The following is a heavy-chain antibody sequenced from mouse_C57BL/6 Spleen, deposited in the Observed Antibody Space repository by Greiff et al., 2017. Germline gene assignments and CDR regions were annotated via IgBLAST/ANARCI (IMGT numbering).Heavy chain of an antibody. Sequence: EVKLMESGGGLVKPGGSLKLSCAASGFTFSDYGMHWVRQAPEKGLEWVAYISSGSSTIYYADTVKGRFTISRDNAKNTLFLQMTSLRSEDTAMYYCASITTVVATRYFDVWGTGTTVTVSS. V-gene: IGHV5-17*01. D-gene: IGHD1-1*01. CDR2: ISSGSSTI. J-gene: IGHJ1*03. CDR1: GFTFSDYG. CDR3: ASITTVVATRYFDV.